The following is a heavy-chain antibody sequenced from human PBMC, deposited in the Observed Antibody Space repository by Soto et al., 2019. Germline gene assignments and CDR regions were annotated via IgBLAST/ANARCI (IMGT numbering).Heavy chain of an antibody. D-gene: IGHD6-13*01. CDR1: GGTFSSYT. J-gene: IGHJ4*02. Sequence: QVQLVQSGAEVKKPGSSVKVSCKASGGTFSSYTISWVRQAPGQGLEWMGRIIPILGIANYAQKFQGRVTITADKSTSTAYMELSSLRSEDTAVYYCARDRAAASTPGDYWGQGTLVTVSS. V-gene: IGHV1-69*08. CDR2: IIPILGIA. CDR3: ARDRAAASTPGDY.